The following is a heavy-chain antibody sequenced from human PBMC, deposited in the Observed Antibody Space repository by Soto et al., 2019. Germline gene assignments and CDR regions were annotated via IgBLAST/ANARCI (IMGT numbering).Heavy chain of an antibody. D-gene: IGHD3-22*01. Sequence: SETLSLTCTVFGDSISSADYYWSSIRQTPRKGLEWIGHIFYSGTTYYNPSLKSRVTISVDRSKNEFSLRLSSVNAADTAVYYCARATFIRKGYYDATDYYYFDYWGQGTLVTVS. V-gene: IGHV4-30-4*01. CDR1: GDSISSADYY. CDR2: IFYSGTT. CDR3: ARATFIRKGYYDATDYYYFDY. J-gene: IGHJ4*02.